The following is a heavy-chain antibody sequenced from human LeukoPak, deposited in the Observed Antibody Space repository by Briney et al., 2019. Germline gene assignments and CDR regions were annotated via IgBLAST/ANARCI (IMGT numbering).Heavy chain of an antibody. CDR2: ISAYNGNT. V-gene: IGHV1-18*01. D-gene: IGHD3-22*01. Sequence: ASVKVSCKASGYTFTSYGISWVRQAPGQGLEWMGWISAYNGNTNYAQKLQGRVTMTTDTSASTAYMELSRLRSDDTAVYYCARDNKPYYYDSSFDYWGQGTLVTVSS. CDR3: ARDNKPYYYDSSFDY. J-gene: IGHJ4*02. CDR1: GYTFTSYG.